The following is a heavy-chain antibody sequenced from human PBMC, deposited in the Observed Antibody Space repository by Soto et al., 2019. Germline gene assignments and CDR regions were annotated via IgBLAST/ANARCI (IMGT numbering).Heavy chain of an antibody. CDR1: GGTFSSYA. D-gene: IGHD2-15*01. CDR2: IIPIFGTA. V-gene: IGHV1-69*13. J-gene: IGHJ5*02. Sequence: SVKVSCKASGGTFSSYAISWVRQAPGQGREWMGGIIPIFGTANYAQKFQGRVTITADESTSTAYMELSSLRSEDTAVYYCARSSTYGGKHNWFDPWGQGTLVTVSS. CDR3: ARSSTYGGKHNWFDP.